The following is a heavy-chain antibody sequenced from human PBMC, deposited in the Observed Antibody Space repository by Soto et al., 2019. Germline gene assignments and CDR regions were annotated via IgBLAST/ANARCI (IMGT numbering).Heavy chain of an antibody. CDR3: ARDVYYYDSSGPSDY. V-gene: IGHV3-33*01. D-gene: IGHD3-22*01. Sequence: GGSLRLSCAASGFTFSSYGMHWVRQAPGKGLEWVAVIWYDGSNKYYADSVKGRFTISRDNSKNTLYLQMNSLRAEDTAVYYCARDVYYYDSSGPSDYWGQGTLVTVSS. CDR1: GFTFSSYG. J-gene: IGHJ4*02. CDR2: IWYDGSNK.